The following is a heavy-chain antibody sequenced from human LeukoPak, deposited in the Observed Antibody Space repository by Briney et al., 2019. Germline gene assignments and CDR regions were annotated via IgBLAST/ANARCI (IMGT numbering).Heavy chain of an antibody. D-gene: IGHD2-15*01. V-gene: IGHV3-23*01. CDR1: GFTFSSYA. CDR2: ISGSGGST. J-gene: IGHJ6*02. CDR3: AKDPVGGGYGMDV. Sequence: GGSLRLSCAASGFTFSSYAMSWVRQAPGKGLEWVSAISGSGGSTYYADSVKGRFTIFRDNSKNTLYLQMNSLRAEDTAVYYCAKDPVGGGYGMDVWGQGTTVTVSS.